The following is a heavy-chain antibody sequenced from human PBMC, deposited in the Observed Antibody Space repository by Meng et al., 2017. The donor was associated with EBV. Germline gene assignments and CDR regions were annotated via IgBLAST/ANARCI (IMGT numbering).Heavy chain of an antibody. V-gene: IGHV1-69*01. J-gene: IGHJ4*02. D-gene: IGHD3-10*01. Sequence: QVQLVQAAAGGKKPGSSVKVSCKSSGGPFRNYAISWVRQAPGQGLEWLGVFLLTLGAPNYAQKFHGRVSITADESTSTHYMDLSSLRSGDTAVYYCASESGRGYTPDYWGQGTLVTVSS. CDR2: FLLTLGAP. CDR3: ASESGRGYTPDY. CDR1: GGPFRNYA.